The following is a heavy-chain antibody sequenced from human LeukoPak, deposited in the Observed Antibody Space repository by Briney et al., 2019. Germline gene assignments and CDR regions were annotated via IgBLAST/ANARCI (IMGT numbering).Heavy chain of an antibody. V-gene: IGHV3-21*01. CDR2: ISSSSRNI. Sequence: GGSLRLSCAASGFTFSSYSMNWVRQAPGKGLEWVSSISSSSRNIYYADSVKGRFTISRDNAKNSLYLQMNSLRAEDTAVYYCARGPTMKMDVWGKGTTVTVSS. CDR3: ARGPTMKMDV. CDR1: GFTFSSYS. J-gene: IGHJ6*04. D-gene: IGHD3-22*01.